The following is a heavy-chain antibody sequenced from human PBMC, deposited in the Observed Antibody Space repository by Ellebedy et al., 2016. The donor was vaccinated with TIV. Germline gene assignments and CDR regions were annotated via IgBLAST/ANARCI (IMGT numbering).Heavy chain of an antibody. J-gene: IGHJ2*01. V-gene: IGHV5-51*01. Sequence: PGGSLRLSCKGSGYSFTNYWIGWVRQMPDKGLEWIRLIFPGDSNTRYSPSFRGQVTTSADKSVNTAYLQWTSLKASDTSIYHCARPIPAAGPGGWYFDVWGRGTRVTVSS. CDR1: GYSFTNYW. CDR2: IFPGDSNT. D-gene: IGHD6-19*01. CDR3: ARPIPAAGPGGWYFDV.